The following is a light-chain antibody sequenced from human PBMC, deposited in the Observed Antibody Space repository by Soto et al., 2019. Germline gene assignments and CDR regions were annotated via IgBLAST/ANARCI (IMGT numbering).Light chain of an antibody. CDR3: AAWDDSLSAWV. J-gene: IGLJ3*02. CDR1: SSNIGRDY. CDR2: TNN. V-gene: IGLV1-47*02. Sequence: QPVLTQPPSASGTPGQRVTISCSGGSSNIGRDYVYWFQQLPGTAPKLLIYTNNQRPSGVPDRFSGSKSGTSASLAISGLLSEDEADYCCAAWDDSLSAWVFGGGTKLTVL.